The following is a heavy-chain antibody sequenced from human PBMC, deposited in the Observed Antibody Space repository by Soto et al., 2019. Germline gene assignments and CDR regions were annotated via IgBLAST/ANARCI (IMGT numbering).Heavy chain of an antibody. J-gene: IGHJ6*02. CDR1: GGTFSSYA. CDR2: IIPIFGTA. D-gene: IGHD2-15*01. CDR3: ARDRPFCGGSCYKTYYYYYGMDV. Sequence: QVQLVQSGAEVKKPGSSVKGSCKASGGTFSSYAISWVRQAPGQGLEWMGGIIPIFGTANYAQKFQGRVTITADESTSTAYMELSSLRSEDTAVYYCARDRPFCGGSCYKTYYYYYGMDVWGQGTTVTVSS. V-gene: IGHV1-69*01.